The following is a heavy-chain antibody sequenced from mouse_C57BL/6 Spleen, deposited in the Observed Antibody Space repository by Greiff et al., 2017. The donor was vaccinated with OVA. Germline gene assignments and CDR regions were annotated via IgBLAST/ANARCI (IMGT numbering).Heavy chain of an antibody. CDR3: AGRYYGSGHCDG. D-gene: IGHD1-1*01. CDR1: GFTFSSYT. J-gene: IGHJ1*03. Sequence: EVQLVESGGGLVKPGGSLKLSCAASGFTFSSYTMSWVRQTPEKRLEWVATISGGGGNTYYPDSVKGRFTFSRDKATNTLYLHMSSLRSEDTALYDCAGRYYGSGHCDGWGTGTTVTVSS. V-gene: IGHV5-9*01. CDR2: ISGGGGNT.